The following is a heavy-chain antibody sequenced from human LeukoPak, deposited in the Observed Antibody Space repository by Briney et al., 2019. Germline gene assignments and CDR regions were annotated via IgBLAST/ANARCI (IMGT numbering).Heavy chain of an antibody. CDR1: GGSVSSSSFY. J-gene: IGHJ4*02. CDR3: ARLLARGDIDS. V-gene: IGHV4-39*01. D-gene: IGHD2-8*02. CDR2: IYYNGNT. Sequence: SETLSLTCTVSGGSVSSSSFYAGWIRQPPGKGLEWIATIYYNGNTYYSPSLKNRVTISLDTSKNQFSLRVSSVTAADTAVYYCARLLARGDIDSWGQGTLVTVSS.